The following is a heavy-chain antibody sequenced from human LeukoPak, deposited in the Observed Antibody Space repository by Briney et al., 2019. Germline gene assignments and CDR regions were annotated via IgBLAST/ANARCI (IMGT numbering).Heavy chain of an antibody. Sequence: SETLSLTCTVSGASFTSNYWSWIRQPPGKGLEWIGYIYYSGTTTYNPSLERRVTMSVDMSKTQVSLRLNSVTATDTAMYYCARLDCGGDGFVDYWGQGTLVTVSS. CDR2: IYYSGTT. D-gene: IGHD2-21*02. CDR3: ARLDCGGDGFVDY. CDR1: GASFTSNY. V-gene: IGHV4-59*08. J-gene: IGHJ4*02.